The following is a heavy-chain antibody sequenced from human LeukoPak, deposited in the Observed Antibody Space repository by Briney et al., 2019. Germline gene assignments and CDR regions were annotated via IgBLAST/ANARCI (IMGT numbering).Heavy chain of an antibody. CDR3: AKDRRDIVVVPAATHPSDYY. D-gene: IGHD2-2*01. Sequence: PGGSLRLSCAASGFTFSSYGMHWVRQAPGKGLEWVAFIRYDGSNKYYADSVKGRFTISRDNSKNTLYLQMNSLRAEDTAVYYCAKDRRDIVVVPAATHPSDYYWGQGTLVTVSS. CDR1: GFTFSSYG. J-gene: IGHJ4*02. CDR2: IRYDGSNK. V-gene: IGHV3-30*02.